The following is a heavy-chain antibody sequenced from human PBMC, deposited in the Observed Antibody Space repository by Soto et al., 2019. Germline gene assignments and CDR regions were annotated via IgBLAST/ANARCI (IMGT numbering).Heavy chain of an antibody. Sequence: TLSLTCAFSGGSISSGGYSWSWIRQPPGKGLEWIGYIYHSGSTYYNPSLKSRVTISVDRSKNQSSLKLSSVTAADTAVYYCARRWSSYKLYYLDDCGQGTLVTVSS. CDR3: ARRWSSYKLYYLDD. D-gene: IGHD3-3*01. CDR1: GGSISSGGYS. CDR2: IYHSGST. J-gene: IGHJ4*02. V-gene: IGHV4-30-2*01.